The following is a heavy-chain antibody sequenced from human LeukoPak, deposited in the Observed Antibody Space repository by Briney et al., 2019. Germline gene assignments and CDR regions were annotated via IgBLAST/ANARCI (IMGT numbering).Heavy chain of an antibody. CDR1: GFTFSNAW. CDR3: TTLGSRSSTNAFDI. D-gene: IGHD3-10*01. J-gene: IGHJ3*02. V-gene: IGHV3-15*01. CDR2: IKSKTDGGTT. Sequence: PGGSLRLSCAASGFTFSNAWMSWVRQAPGKGLEWVGRIKSKTDGGTTDYAAPVKGRFTISRDDSKNTLYLQMNSPKTEDTAVYYCTTLGSRSSTNAFDIWGQGTMVTVSS.